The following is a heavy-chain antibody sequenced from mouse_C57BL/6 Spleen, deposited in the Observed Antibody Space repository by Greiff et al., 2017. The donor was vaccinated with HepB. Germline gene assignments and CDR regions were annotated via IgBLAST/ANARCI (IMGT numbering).Heavy chain of an antibody. Sequence: EVMLVESEGGLVQPGSSMKLSCTASGFTFSDYYMAWVRQVPEKGLEWVANINYDGSSTYYLDSLKSRFIISRDNAKNILYLQMSSLKSEDTATYYCAREGGYDGEAYFDYWGQGTTLTVSS. J-gene: IGHJ2*01. D-gene: IGHD2-2*01. V-gene: IGHV5-16*01. CDR3: AREGGYDGEAYFDY. CDR1: GFTFSDYY. CDR2: INYDGSST.